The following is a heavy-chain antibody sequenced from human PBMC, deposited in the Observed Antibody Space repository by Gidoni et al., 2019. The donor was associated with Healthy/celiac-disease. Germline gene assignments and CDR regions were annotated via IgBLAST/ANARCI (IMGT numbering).Heavy chain of an antibody. CDR3: ARGLATLYYDFWSGQGEATIFDY. CDR1: GGPISSYN. D-gene: IGHD3-3*01. Sequence: QVQLQASGPGLVKPSEPLSLTCAVSGGPISSYNWSWIRQPPGKGLEWIGYIYYSGSTNYNPSLKSRVTISVDTSKNQFSLKLSSVTAADTAVYYCARGLATLYYDFWSGQGEATIFDYWGQGTLVTVSS. CDR2: IYYSGST. J-gene: IGHJ4*02. V-gene: IGHV4-59*01.